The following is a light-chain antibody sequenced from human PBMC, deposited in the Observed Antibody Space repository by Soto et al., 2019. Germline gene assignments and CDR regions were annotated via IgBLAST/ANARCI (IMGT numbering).Light chain of an antibody. CDR3: QKYNSAPCT. CDR1: HDISNY. J-gene: IGKJ5*01. V-gene: IGKV1-27*01. Sequence: DIQMTQSPSSLSASVGDRVTITCRASHDISNYLAWYQQKPGNVPKLLIYAASILQSGVPSRFSGSGSGTYFTLTISSLQPDDVATYYCQKYNSAPCTFGQGTRLEIK. CDR2: AAS.